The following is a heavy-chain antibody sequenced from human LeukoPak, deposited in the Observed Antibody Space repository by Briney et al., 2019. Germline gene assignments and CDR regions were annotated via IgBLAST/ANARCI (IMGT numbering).Heavy chain of an antibody. J-gene: IGHJ6*03. CDR3: AKDGMWVSGTIYYYYYMDV. V-gene: IGHV3-30*02. CDR2: IRYDGSNK. CDR1: GFTFSSYG. D-gene: IGHD1/OR15-1a*01. Sequence: PGGSLRLSCAAYGFTFSSYGMHWVRQAPGKGLEWVSFIRYDGSNKYYADSVQGRFTISRDNSKNMVYLQMNSLRAEDTAVYYCAKDGMWVSGTIYYYYYMDVWGKGTTVTVSS.